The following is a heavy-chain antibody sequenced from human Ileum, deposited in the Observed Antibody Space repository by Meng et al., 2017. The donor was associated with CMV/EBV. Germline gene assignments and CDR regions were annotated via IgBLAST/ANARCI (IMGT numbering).Heavy chain of an antibody. Sequence: VQLQESGPGLVKPSETLSLTCTVSDGSISSYYWSWIRQSAGKGLEWIGRIHTSGTTNYNPSLKSRVTLSLDTSKDQFSLKLTSVTAAGTAVYYCAREKSSCTSSTCYGVDSWGQGTLVTVSS. J-gene: IGHJ4*02. CDR3: AREKSSCTSSTCYGVDS. D-gene: IGHD2-2*01. V-gene: IGHV4-4*07. CDR2: IHTSGTT. CDR1: DGSISSYY.